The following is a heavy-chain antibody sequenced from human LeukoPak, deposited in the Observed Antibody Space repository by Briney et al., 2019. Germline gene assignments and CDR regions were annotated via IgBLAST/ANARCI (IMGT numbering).Heavy chain of an antibody. CDR1: GGSISSGNYY. D-gene: IGHD3-3*01. J-gene: IGHJ4*02. CDR3: AREGYDSL. Sequence: SETLSLTCTVSGGSISSGNYYWSWIRQPAGKGLEWIGHIYTSGSTYYNPFLKSRVTISVDTSKNQFSLKLSSVTAADTAVYYCAREGYDSLWGQGTLVTVSS. V-gene: IGHV4-61*09. CDR2: IYTSGST.